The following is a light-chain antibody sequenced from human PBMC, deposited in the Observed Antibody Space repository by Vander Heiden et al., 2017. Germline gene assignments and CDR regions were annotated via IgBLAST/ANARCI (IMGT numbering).Light chain of an antibody. CDR3: CSYAGGYTCV. Sequence: QSPLPQPRTVSGPPCQSVTISCSGTSSHVGGYNYVPWYQQHPGKAPQPMPQEISPRPSGVPDRSSGPKSGNTASLTGSGLQAEDETNYCCCSYAGGYTCVFGGGTKLTVL. V-gene: IGLV2-11*01. CDR1: SSHVGGYNY. J-gene: IGLJ3*02. CDR2: EIS.